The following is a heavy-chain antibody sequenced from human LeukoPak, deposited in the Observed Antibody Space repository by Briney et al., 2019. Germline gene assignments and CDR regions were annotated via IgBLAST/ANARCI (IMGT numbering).Heavy chain of an antibody. D-gene: IGHD2-15*01. CDR2: IYPGDSDT. CDR3: ARRGCNGGSCYAY. V-gene: IGHV5-51*01. Sequence: GESLKISCKGSGYSFSNYWLGWVRQMPGKGLEWMGIIYPGDSDTRYSPSFQGQVTISADKSISTAYLQWSSLGASDTAVYYCARRGCNGGSCYAYWGQGTLVTVSS. J-gene: IGHJ4*02. CDR1: GYSFSNYW.